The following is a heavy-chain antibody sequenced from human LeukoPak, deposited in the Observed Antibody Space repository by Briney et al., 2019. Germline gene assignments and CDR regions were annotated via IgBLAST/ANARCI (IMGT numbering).Heavy chain of an antibody. CDR1: GGSISSYY. CDR3: ARVKTTMTTMDWFDP. V-gene: IGHV4-4*07. Sequence: SETLSLTCTVSGGSISSYYWSWIRQPAGKGLEWIGRIYTSGSTNYNPSLKSRVTMSVDTSKNQFSLKLSSVTAADTAVYYCARVKTTMTTMDWFDPWGQGTLVTVYS. D-gene: IGHD4-17*01. J-gene: IGHJ5*02. CDR2: IYTSGST.